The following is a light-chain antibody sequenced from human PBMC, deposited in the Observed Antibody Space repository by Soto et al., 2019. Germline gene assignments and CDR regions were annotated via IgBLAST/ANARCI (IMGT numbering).Light chain of an antibody. Sequence: EIVLTQSPGTLSLSPGERSTLSCRSSQSVSGTYLAWYQQTPGQAPRLLIYGASSRATGIPDRFSGAGSGTDFTLTISRLEPEDFALYYCQQHDILPITFGQGTRLEI. V-gene: IGKV3-20*01. CDR1: QSVSGTY. CDR3: QQHDILPIT. CDR2: GAS. J-gene: IGKJ5*01.